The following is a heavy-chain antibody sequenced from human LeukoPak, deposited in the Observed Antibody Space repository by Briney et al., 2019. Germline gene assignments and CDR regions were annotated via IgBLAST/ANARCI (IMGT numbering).Heavy chain of an antibody. CDR3: ARWTEDYYDSSGFDY. J-gene: IGHJ4*02. Sequence: GRSLRLSCAASGFTFSSYGMHWVRQAPGKGLEWVAVIWYDGSNKYYADSVKGRFTISRDNSKNTLYLQMNSLRAEDTAVYYCARWTEDYYDSSGFDYWGQGTLVTVSS. D-gene: IGHD3-22*01. V-gene: IGHV3-33*01. CDR1: GFTFSSYG. CDR2: IWYDGSNK.